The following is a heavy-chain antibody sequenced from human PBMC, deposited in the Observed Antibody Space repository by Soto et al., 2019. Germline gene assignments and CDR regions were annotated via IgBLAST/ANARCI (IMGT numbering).Heavy chain of an antibody. Sequence: QLHLVQSGAVVKKPGASVTVSCSASGYPVTAYYMHWVRQAPGRGLEWMGGMNPATGAAKYTQTFQGRVNMPRDTSTSTVFMELGGLTSEDTAVFYGARGGGVGVAGSAAFDMWGQGTLVTVSS. CDR2: MNPATGAA. CDR3: ARGGGVGVAGSAAFDM. V-gene: IGHV1-2*02. CDR1: GYPVTAYY. J-gene: IGHJ3*02. D-gene: IGHD3-3*01.